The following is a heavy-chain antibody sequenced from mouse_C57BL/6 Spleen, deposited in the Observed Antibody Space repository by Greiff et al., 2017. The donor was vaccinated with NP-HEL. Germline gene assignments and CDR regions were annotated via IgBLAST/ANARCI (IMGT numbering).Heavy chain of an antibody. J-gene: IGHJ4*01. V-gene: IGHV1-15*01. CDR2: IDPETGGT. CDR3: TRVITTGVAPFMDY. D-gene: IGHD1-1*01. CDR1: GYTFTDYE. Sequence: VKLQESGAELVRPGASVTLSCKASGYTFTDYEMHWVKQTPVHGLEWIGAIDPETGGTAYNQKFKGKAILTADKSSSTAYMELRSLTSEDSAVYYCTRVITTGVAPFMDYWGQGTSVTVSS.